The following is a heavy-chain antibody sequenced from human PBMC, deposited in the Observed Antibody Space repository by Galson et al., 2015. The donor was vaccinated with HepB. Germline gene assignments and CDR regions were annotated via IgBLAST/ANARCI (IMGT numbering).Heavy chain of an antibody. J-gene: IGHJ4*02. CDR3: ATAVPITGIQFRFDY. V-gene: IGHV1-2*04. CDR1: GYTFTGYY. CDR2: INPNSGGT. D-gene: IGHD1-20*01. Sequence: SVKVSCKASGYTFTGYYMHWVRQAPGQGLEWMGWINPNSGGTNYAQKFQGWVTMTRDTSISTAYMELSRLRSDDTAVYYCATAVPITGIQFRFDYWGQGTLVTVSS.